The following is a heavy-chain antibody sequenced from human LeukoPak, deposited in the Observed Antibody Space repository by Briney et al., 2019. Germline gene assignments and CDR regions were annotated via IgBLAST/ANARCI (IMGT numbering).Heavy chain of an antibody. CDR1: GFIFSDSA. V-gene: IGHV3-73*01. D-gene: IGHD5-18*01. CDR3: ARLDTERAAHDHIAMDV. Sequence: GGSLRLSCAASGFIFSDSAIHWVRQASGKGLEWFGRIRSKANTYATAYAASVKGRFTISRDDSKNTAYLQMNSLQTEDTALYYCARLDTERAAHDHIAMDVWGQGTTVTVSS. CDR2: IRSKANTYAT. J-gene: IGHJ6*02.